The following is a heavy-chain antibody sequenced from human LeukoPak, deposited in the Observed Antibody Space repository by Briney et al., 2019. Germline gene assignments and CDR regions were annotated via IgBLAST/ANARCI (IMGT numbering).Heavy chain of an antibody. CDR2: ISAYNGNT. D-gene: IGHD3-3*01. J-gene: IGHJ5*02. CDR1: GYTFTSYG. CDR3: ARDLWRYDFWSGYYPNWFDP. V-gene: IGHV1-18*01. Sequence: ASVKVSCKASGYTFTSYGISWVRQAPGQGLEWMGWISAYNGNTNYAQKLQGRVTMTTDTSTSTAYMDLRSLRSDDTAVYYCARDLWRYDFWSGYYPNWFDPWGQGTLVTVSS.